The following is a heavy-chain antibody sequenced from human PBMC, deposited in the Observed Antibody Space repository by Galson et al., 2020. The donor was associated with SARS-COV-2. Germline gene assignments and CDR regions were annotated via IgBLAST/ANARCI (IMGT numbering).Heavy chain of an antibody. J-gene: IGHJ4*02. CDR1: GGSISSYY. D-gene: IGHD3-22*01. CDR2: IHYSGST. Sequence: SETLSLTCTVPGGSISSYYWSWIRQPPGKGLEWIGYIHYSGSTNYNPSLKSRVTISVDTSKNQFSLKLSSVTAADTAVYYCARESPYDSSGLGEVFDYWGQGTLVTVSS. V-gene: IGHV4-59*01. CDR3: ARESPYDSSGLGEVFDY.